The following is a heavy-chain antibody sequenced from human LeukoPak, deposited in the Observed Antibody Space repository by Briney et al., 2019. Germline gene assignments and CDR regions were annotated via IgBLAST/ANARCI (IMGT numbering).Heavy chain of an antibody. D-gene: IGHD3-10*01. CDR3: ARDLYYYGSGSRGMDV. CDR2: ISAYNGNT. V-gene: IGHV1-18*04. J-gene: IGHJ6*02. CDR1: GYTFTSYG. Sequence: GASVTVSCKASGYTFTSYGISWVRQAPGQGLEGMGWISAYNGNTNYAQKLQGRVTMTTDTSTSTAYMELRSLRSDDTAVYYCARDLYYYGSGSRGMDVWGQGTTVTVSS.